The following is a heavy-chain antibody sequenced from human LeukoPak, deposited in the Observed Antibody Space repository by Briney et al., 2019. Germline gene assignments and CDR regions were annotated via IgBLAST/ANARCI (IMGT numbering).Heavy chain of an antibody. CDR1: GFTFSSYS. D-gene: IGHD4-17*01. CDR2: ISSSSGYI. Sequence: GGSLRLSCAASGFTFSSYSMNWVRQAPGKGLEWVSSISSSSGYIYYADSVKGRFTISRDNAKNSLYLQMNSLRAEDTAVYYCARGSLYGDYYYYDMDVWGQGTTVTVSS. J-gene: IGHJ6*02. V-gene: IGHV3-21*01. CDR3: ARGSLYGDYYYYDMDV.